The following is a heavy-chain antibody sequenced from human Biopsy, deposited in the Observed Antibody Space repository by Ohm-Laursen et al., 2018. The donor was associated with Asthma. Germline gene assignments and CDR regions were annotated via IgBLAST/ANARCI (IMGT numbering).Heavy chain of an antibody. V-gene: IGHV4-59*01. CDR3: ARGDSSNWSHYYFDY. D-gene: IGHD3-22*01. Sequence: TLSLTCTFSGGSINSDYWSWIRQPPGKGLEWIGLSSYSGFRKYNPSLKSRVTISVDTSKNQLSLNLTSVIAADTAVYYCARGDSSNWSHYYFDYWGQGTLVTVSS. J-gene: IGHJ4*02. CDR2: SSYSGFR. CDR1: GGSINSDY.